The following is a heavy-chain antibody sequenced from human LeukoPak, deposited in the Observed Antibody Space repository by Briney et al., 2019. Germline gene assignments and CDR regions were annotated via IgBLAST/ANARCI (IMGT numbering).Heavy chain of an antibody. D-gene: IGHD3-16*02. CDR2: ISSSSSYI. Sequence: PGGSLRLSCAASGFTFSSYWMSWVRQAPGKGLEWVSSISSSSSYIYYADSVKGRFTISRDDAKNSLYLQMNSLRAEDTAVYYCARGGIYDYVWGSYRPLDYWGQGTLVTVSS. V-gene: IGHV3-21*01. J-gene: IGHJ4*02. CDR3: ARGGIYDYVWGSYRPLDY. CDR1: GFTFSSYW.